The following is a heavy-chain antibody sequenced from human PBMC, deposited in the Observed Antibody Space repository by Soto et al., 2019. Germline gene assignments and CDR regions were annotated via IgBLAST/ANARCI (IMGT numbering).Heavy chain of an antibody. V-gene: IGHV1-69*13. CDR2: IIPIFGTA. D-gene: IGHD3-3*01. CDR3: ASLSITIFGVVARGMDV. J-gene: IGHJ6*02. CDR1: GGTFSSYA. Sequence: SVKVSCKASGGTFSSYAISWVRQAPGQGLEWMGGIIPIFGTANYAQKFQGRVTITADESTSTAYMELSSLRSEDTAVYYGASLSITIFGVVARGMDVWGQGSAVTVSS.